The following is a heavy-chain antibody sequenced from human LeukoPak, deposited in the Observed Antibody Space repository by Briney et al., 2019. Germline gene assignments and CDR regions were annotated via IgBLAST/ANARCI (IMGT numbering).Heavy chain of an antibody. D-gene: IGHD6-25*01. CDR2: ISYDASNK. J-gene: IGHJ6*02. Sequence: GGSLRLSCAASGFTFSTYGMHWVRQAPGEGLEWVAVISYDASNKYYADSVKGRFTISRDNSKNTLYLQMNSLRPEDTSVYYCAKDNSGDGMDVWGQGTTVTVSS. CDR3: AKDNSGDGMDV. CDR1: GFTFSTYG. V-gene: IGHV3-30*18.